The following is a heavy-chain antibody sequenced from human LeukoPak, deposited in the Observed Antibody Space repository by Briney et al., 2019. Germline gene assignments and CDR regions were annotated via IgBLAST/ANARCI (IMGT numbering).Heavy chain of an antibody. Sequence: GGSLRLSCAASGFTFDDHGMHWVRQAPGKGLEWVSGISWSSGIIGYADSVEGRFTISRDNSKNTLYLQMNSLRAEDTAVYYCASPYGYCSSTSCLKDPGDNDAFDIWGQGTMVTVSS. CDR2: ISWSSGII. J-gene: IGHJ3*02. CDR1: GFTFDDHG. V-gene: IGHV3-9*01. CDR3: ASPYGYCSSTSCLKDPGDNDAFDI. D-gene: IGHD2-2*01.